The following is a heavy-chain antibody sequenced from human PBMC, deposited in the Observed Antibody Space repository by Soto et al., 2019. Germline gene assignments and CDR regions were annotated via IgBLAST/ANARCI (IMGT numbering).Heavy chain of an antibody. CDR1: GDSISSNNHY. D-gene: IGHD2-2*01. CDR2: IYYSGST. J-gene: IGHJ6*02. V-gene: IGHV4-39*07. CDR3: ARLRGVCISASCTHPRYYYYGMDV. Sequence: SETLSLTCNVSGDSISSNNHYWGWIRQPPGKGLEWIGYIYYSGSTYYNPSLKSRVTISVDTSKNQFSLKLSSVTAADTAVYYCARLRGVCISASCTHPRYYYYGMDVWGQGTTVTVSS.